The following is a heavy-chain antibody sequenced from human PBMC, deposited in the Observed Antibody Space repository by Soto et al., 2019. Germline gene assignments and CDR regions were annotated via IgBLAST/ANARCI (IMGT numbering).Heavy chain of an antibody. J-gene: IGHJ3*02. D-gene: IGHD3-3*01. CDR2: INPATGAA. CDR3: AGGGGVGVAGSAAFDM. CDR1: GYPVTAYY. Sequence: QLHLVQSGAVVKKPGASVTVSCSASGYPVTAYYMHWVRQAPGRGLEWMGGINPATGAAKYTQTFQGRGTMTRDTSTSTGFMELSGLTSEDTAVFYWAGGGGVGVAGSAAFDMWGQGTLVTVSS. V-gene: IGHV1-2*02.